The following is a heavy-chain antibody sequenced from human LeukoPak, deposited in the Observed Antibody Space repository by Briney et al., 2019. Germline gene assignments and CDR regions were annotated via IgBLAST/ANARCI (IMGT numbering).Heavy chain of an antibody. CDR2: INPNSGGT. CDR1: GYTFTGYY. J-gene: IGHJ4*02. D-gene: IGHD4-17*01. Sequence: GASVKVSCKASGYTFTGYYMHWVRQAPGQGLEWMGWINPNSGGTNYAQKFQGRVTMTRDTSISTAYMELSRLRSDDTAVYYCARDPMTTVTYFDYWGQGTLVTVPS. CDR3: ARDPMTTVTYFDY. V-gene: IGHV1-2*02.